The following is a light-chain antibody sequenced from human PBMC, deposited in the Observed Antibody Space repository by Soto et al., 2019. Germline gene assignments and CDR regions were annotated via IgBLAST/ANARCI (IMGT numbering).Light chain of an antibody. J-gene: IGKJ5*01. Sequence: DIQMTQSPSSLSASVGDRVSITCRASQPISSFLNRYQHKPGKAPNLLISAESRLQSGAAARFSGRESGIDFTLSISRLQPEDVAIYYCEQSYSTRITFGQGTRLEFK. CDR2: AES. CDR1: QPISSF. V-gene: IGKV1-39*01. CDR3: EQSYSTRIT.